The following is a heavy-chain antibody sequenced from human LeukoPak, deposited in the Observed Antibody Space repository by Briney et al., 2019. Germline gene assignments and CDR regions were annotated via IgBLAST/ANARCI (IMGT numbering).Heavy chain of an antibody. J-gene: IGHJ4*02. CDR1: GGSFSGYY. CDR2: INHSGST. Sequence: SETLSLTCAVYGGSFSGYYWSWIRQPPGKGLEWIGEINHSGSTNYNPSLKSRVTISVDTSKNQFSLKLSSVTAADTAVYYCARSLVGATPPLDYWGQGTLVTVSS. CDR3: ARSLVGATPPLDY. D-gene: IGHD1-26*01. V-gene: IGHV4-34*01.